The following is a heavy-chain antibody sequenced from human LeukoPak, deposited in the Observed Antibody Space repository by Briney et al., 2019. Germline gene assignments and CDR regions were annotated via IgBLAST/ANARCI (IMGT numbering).Heavy chain of an antibody. Sequence: GGSLRLSCEASGLTFSRDWMGWVRQAPGKGLEWVANIRQDGGETYYGDSVKGRFIISRDNAKNSLFLQMNRLRAEDTAVYYCARVGRWFFDYWGQGTLVTVSS. V-gene: IGHV3-7*01. CDR1: GLTFSRDW. CDR2: IRQDGGET. J-gene: IGHJ4*02. CDR3: ARVGRWFFDY. D-gene: IGHD4-23*01.